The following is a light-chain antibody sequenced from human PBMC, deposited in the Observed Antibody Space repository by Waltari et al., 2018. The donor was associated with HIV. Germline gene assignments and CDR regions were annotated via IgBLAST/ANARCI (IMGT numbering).Light chain of an antibody. CDR2: AAS. CDR3: QQSYSSPWT. Sequence: DIQMTQSPSSLSASVGDRVTITCRASQSISSYLNWYQQKPGKAPKLLIYAASSLQSGVPSRFNGSGSGTDFTLTNSSLQPEDFATYYCQQSYSSPWTFGQGTKVEIK. J-gene: IGKJ1*01. V-gene: IGKV1-39*01. CDR1: QSISSY.